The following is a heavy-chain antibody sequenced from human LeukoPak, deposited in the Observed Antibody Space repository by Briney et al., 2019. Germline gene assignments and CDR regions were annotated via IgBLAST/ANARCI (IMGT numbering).Heavy chain of an antibody. CDR3: ARGELNVDTDRGYFDY. CDR2: INPSGGST. V-gene: IGHV1-46*01. J-gene: IGHJ4*02. CDR1: GYTFTSYY. D-gene: IGHD5-18*01. Sequence: VASVKVSCKASGYTFTSYYMHWVRQAPGQGLEWMGIINPSGGSTSYAQKFQGRVTMIRDMSTSTVYMELSSLRSEDTAVYYCARGELNVDTDRGYFDYWGQGTLVTVSS.